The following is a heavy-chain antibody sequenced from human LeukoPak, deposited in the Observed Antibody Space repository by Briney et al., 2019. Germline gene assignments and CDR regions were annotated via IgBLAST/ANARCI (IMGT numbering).Heavy chain of an antibody. CDR2: VNPKSGST. CDR3: ARGVSIRRYAWAF. CDR1: GYSFTDYD. Sequence: GASVKVTCKASGYSFTDYDIIWVRQAAGPGLEWVGWVNPKSGSTAYAPKFQGRVTMTRSTSISTVYMELSSLRPEDSAVYYCARGVSIRRYAWAFWGQGSLVTVSS. J-gene: IGHJ4*02. V-gene: IGHV1-8*01. D-gene: IGHD3-16*01.